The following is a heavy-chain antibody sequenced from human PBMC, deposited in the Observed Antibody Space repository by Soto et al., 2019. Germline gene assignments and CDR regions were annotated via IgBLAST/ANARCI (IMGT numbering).Heavy chain of an antibody. D-gene: IGHD3-9*01. Sequence: QVQLQQWGAGLLKPSETLSLTCAVYGGSFSGYYWSWIRQPPGKGLEWIGEITHSGSTNYNPSLKSRVTISVDSSKNQFSLKLSSVTAADTAGYYCARKYFDLLLSWRSWFDPWGQGTLVTVSS. V-gene: IGHV4-34*01. CDR1: GGSFSGYY. CDR3: ARKYFDLLLSWRSWFDP. J-gene: IGHJ5*02. CDR2: ITHSGST.